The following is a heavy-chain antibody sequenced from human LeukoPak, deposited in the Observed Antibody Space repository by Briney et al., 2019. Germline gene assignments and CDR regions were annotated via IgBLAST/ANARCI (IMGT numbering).Heavy chain of an antibody. CDR2: IYNSGST. CDR3: ARDPGATISYFDY. J-gene: IGHJ4*02. D-gene: IGHD5-24*01. CDR1: GGSISSYY. V-gene: IGHV4-59*12. Sequence: PSETLSLTCTVSGGSISSYYWSWIRQPPGKGLEWIGYIYNSGSTNYNPSLKSRVTISVDTSKNQFSLKLSSVTAADTAVYYCARDPGATISYFDYWGQGTLVTVSS.